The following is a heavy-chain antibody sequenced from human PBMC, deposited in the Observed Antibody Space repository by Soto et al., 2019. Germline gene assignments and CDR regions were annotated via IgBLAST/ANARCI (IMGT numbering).Heavy chain of an antibody. J-gene: IGHJ6*02. CDR3: ARMTGEYSCYDEGYYHGMDV. CDR2: ISYDGSNK. V-gene: IGHV3-30-3*01. D-gene: IGHD5-12*01. Sequence: PGGSLRLSCAASGFTFSSYAMHWVRQAPGKGLEWVAVISYDGSNKYYADSVKGRFTISRDNSKNTLYLQMNSLRAEDTAVYYCARMTGEYSCYDEGYYHGMDVWGQGTTVTVSS. CDR1: GFTFSSYA.